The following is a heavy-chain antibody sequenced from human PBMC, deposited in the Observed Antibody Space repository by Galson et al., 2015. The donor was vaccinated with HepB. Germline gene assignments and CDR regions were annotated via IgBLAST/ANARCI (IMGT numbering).Heavy chain of an antibody. V-gene: IGHV3-30*18. CDR3: AKERDVIAADPSLDS. CDR2: ISYDGNNR. J-gene: IGHJ4*02. D-gene: IGHD2-15*01. Sequence: FLRLSCATPGFTFSRYGMHRVRQAPGKGLEWVAVISYDGNNRNYADSVKGRVTISRDNSTNTLFLQMNSLRTEYPAIYYCAKERDVIAADPSLDSWGQGAPVTVSS. CDR1: GFTFSRYG.